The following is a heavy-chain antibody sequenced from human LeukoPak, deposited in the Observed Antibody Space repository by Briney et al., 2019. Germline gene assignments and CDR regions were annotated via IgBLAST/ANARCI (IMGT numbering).Heavy chain of an antibody. V-gene: IGHV3-7*01. CDR1: GFTFSNYW. CDR2: IKQDGSEK. D-gene: IGHD3-3*01. Sequence: GGSLRLSCAASGFTFSNYWMTWVRQAPGKGLEWVAGIKQDGSEKLYVKSVRGRFTVSRDNAKMSLFLQLDSLRAEDTAVYYCARDNGVVHGVYYMDVWGKGTTVTVS. J-gene: IGHJ6*03. CDR3: ARDNGVVHGVYYMDV.